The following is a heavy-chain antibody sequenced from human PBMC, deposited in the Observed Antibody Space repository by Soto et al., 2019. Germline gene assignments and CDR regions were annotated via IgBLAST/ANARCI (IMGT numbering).Heavy chain of an antibody. CDR1: GFTFSSYG. J-gene: IGHJ6*04. Sequence: PGGSLRLSCAPSGFTFSSYGMHWVRQAPGKGLEWVAVISYDGSNKYYADSVKGRFTISRDNSKNTLYLQMNSLRAEDTAVYYCAKITKGSGSYLSYYGMDVWGEGTTVTVSS. D-gene: IGHD1-26*01. CDR2: ISYDGSNK. V-gene: IGHV3-30*18. CDR3: AKITKGSGSYLSYYGMDV.